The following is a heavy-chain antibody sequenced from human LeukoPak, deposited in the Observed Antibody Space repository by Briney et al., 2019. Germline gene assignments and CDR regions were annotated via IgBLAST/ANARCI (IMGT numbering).Heavy chain of an antibody. J-gene: IGHJ4*02. V-gene: IGHV3-23*01. CDR2: ISPSGGST. Sequence: GGSLRLSCEASGFSFSTYAMTWVRQAPGKGLEWVSAISPSGGSTYYADSVKGRFTISRDNSKNTLYLQMNSLRAEDTAIYYCAKYRGIPNWGQGTLVTVSS. D-gene: IGHD3-10*01. CDR1: GFSFSTYA. CDR3: AKYRGIPN.